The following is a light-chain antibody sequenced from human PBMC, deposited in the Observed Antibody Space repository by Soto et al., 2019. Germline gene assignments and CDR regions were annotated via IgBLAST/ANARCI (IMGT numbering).Light chain of an antibody. CDR2: DAS. CDR1: QSISSW. CDR3: QQYENYWT. Sequence: EIQMTQSPSTLSPTPVYRSTITCRDSQSISSWLAWYQQKPGKAPKLLIYDASNLESGVPSRFSGSGSGTEFTLTISNLQPDDIATYYCQQYENYWTFGQGTKVDIK. V-gene: IGKV1-5*01. J-gene: IGKJ1*01.